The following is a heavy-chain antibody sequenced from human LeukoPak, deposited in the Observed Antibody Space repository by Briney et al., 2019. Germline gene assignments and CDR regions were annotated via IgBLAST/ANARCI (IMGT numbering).Heavy chain of an antibody. V-gene: IGHV4-59*08. CDR2: IYYSGST. D-gene: IGHD5-12*01. J-gene: IGHJ4*02. Sequence: SETLSLTCTVSGGSISSYYWSWIRQPPGKGLEWIGYIYYSGSTNYNPSLKSRVTISVDTSKNQFSLKLSSVTAADTAVYYCARQSGDTVAPPFDYWGQGTLVTVSS. CDR3: ARQSGDTVAPPFDY. CDR1: GGSISSYY.